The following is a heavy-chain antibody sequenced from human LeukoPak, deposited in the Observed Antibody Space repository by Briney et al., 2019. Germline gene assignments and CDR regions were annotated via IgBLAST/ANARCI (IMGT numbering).Heavy chain of an antibody. J-gene: IGHJ3*02. V-gene: IGHV3-53*01. D-gene: IGHD6-6*01. Sequence: GGSLRLSRAASGFTVSTNYMSWVRQAPGKGPEWVSVIYSGGSTYYADSVKGRFTISRDNSKNTLYLQMNRLRAEDTAVYYCATNGVYSSFDAFDIWGQGTMVTVSS. CDR3: ATNGVYSSFDAFDI. CDR1: GFTVSTNY. CDR2: IYSGGST.